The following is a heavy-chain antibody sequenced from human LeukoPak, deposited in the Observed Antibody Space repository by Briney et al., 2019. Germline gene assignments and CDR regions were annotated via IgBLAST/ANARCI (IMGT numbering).Heavy chain of an antibody. CDR1: GFTFDDYG. CDR3: ARGSTHYDVLTGYHYYFDY. J-gene: IGHJ4*02. CDR2: INWNGDNT. Sequence: GGSLRLSCAASGFTFDDYGMSCVRQAPGKGLEWVSGINWNGDNTNYADSLKGRFTISRDNAKNSLYLQMNSLRAEDTALYYCARGSTHYDVLTGYHYYFDYWGQGTLVTVSS. V-gene: IGHV3-20*04. D-gene: IGHD3-9*01.